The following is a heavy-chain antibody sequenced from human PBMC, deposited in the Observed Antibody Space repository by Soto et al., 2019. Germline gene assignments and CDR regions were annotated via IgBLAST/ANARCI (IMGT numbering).Heavy chain of an antibody. CDR3: SRARERQQLRPFPLDT. V-gene: IGHV4-59*01. D-gene: IGHD6-13*01. J-gene: IGHJ3*02. CDR2: VYYSGRT. CDR1: GGPLSTCY. Sequence: SETRRLPCTVSGGPLSTCYWPWIRHPPGKGLEWIGVVYYSGRTNSNPSLQSRVTISVDTSKNQFFLTLSSVTAADTAVFFFSRARERQQLRPFPLDTWGQG.